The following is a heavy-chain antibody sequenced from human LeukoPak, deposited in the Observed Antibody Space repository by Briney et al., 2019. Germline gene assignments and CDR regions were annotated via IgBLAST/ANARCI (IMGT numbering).Heavy chain of an antibody. J-gene: IGHJ2*01. D-gene: IGHD6-19*01. CDR2: IIPILGIA. V-gene: IGHV1-69*04. CDR3: ARETGIAVAGGGWYFDL. CDR1: GGTFSSYA. Sequence: GASVKVSCKASGGTFSSYAISWVRQAPGQGLEWMGRIIPILGIANYAQKFQGRVTITADKSTSTAYMELSSLRSEDTAVYYCARETGIAVAGGGWYFDLWGRGTLVTVSS.